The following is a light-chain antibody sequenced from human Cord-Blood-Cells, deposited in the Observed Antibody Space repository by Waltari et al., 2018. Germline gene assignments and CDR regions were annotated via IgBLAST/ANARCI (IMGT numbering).Light chain of an antibody. V-gene: IGLV2-8*01. Sequence: QSALTQPPSASGSPGQSVTISCTGTSSDVGGYNYVSWYQQHPGKAPKLMIYEVSKRPSRFPDRFSCSNAGNAASLTFSGLQAEDEADYYCSSYAGSNNVVFGGGTKLTVL. CDR2: EVS. CDR3: SSYAGSNNVV. CDR1: SSDVGGYNY. J-gene: IGLJ2*01.